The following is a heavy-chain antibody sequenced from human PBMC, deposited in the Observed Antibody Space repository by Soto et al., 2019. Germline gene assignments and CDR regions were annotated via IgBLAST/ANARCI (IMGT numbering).Heavy chain of an antibody. CDR3: ARVANGY. CDR1: GFTFSSYA. Sequence: PVGSLRLSCAASGFTFSSYAMHWVRQAPGKGLEWVAVISYDGSNKYYADSVKGRFTISRDNSKNTLYLQMNSLRAEDTAVYYCARVANGYWGQGTLVTVSS. J-gene: IGHJ4*02. V-gene: IGHV3-30-3*01. CDR2: ISYDGSNK.